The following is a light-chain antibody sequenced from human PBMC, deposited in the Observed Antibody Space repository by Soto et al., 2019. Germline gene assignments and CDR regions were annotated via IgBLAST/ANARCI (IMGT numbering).Light chain of an antibody. Sequence: EIVLTQSPATLSLSPGDRATLSCRASQSVTSSLAWFQQKPGQAPRLLIYDVSRRATAIPARFSVSGSGTDFTLTISSLEPEDFAVYYCQQRTSWPTFGGGTKVDIK. J-gene: IGKJ4*02. CDR2: DVS. CDR3: QQRTSWPT. CDR1: QSVTSS. V-gene: IGKV3-11*01.